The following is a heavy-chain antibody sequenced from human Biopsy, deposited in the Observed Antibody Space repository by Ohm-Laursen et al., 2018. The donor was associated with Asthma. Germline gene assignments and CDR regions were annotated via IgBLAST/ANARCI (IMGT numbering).Heavy chain of an antibody. CDR1: GFTFGDHW. V-gene: IGHV3-7*01. Sequence: SLRLSCAASGFTFGDHWMSGVRQVPGKGLEWVANLKHDGTENNHVDSLKGRFTISRDNAKNSLYLQMNSLRAEDTAVYYCARTFHFWSPYHAEHYQLWGQGTLVTVSS. J-gene: IGHJ1*01. CDR2: LKHDGTEN. CDR3: ARTFHFWSPYHAEHYQL. D-gene: IGHD3-3*02.